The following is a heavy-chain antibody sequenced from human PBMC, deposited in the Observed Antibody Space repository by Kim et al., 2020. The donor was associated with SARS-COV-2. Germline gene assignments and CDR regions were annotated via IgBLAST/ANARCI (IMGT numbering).Heavy chain of an antibody. V-gene: IGHV3-48*02. J-gene: IGHJ4*02. Sequence: SSRSIIHYADSVKGRLTNSRDNAKNSLYLQMNSLRDEDTAVYYCTRRIDFWGQGTLVTVSS. CDR3: TRRIDF. CDR2: SSRSII.